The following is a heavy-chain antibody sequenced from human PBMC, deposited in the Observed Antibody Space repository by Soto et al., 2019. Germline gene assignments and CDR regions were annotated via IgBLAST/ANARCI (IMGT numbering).Heavy chain of an antibody. D-gene: IGHD4-17*01. CDR2: VSHDGNNK. V-gene: IGHV3-30-3*01. J-gene: IGHJ3*01. Sequence: QVQLVESGGGVVQPGRSLRLSCAASGFTFSHYAMHWVRQAPGKGLEWVALVSHDGNNKYYADSVKGRFTISRDDSKNTLYLQMNSLRAQDTAVFYCARDLGDYPSRADAFDLWGQGTVVTVSS. CDR1: GFTFSHYA. CDR3: ARDLGDYPSRADAFDL.